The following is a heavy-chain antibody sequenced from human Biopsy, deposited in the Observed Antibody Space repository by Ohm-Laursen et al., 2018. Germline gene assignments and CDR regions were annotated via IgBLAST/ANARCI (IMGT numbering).Heavy chain of an antibody. J-gene: IGHJ4*02. V-gene: IGHV3-33*01. D-gene: IGHD1-26*01. CDR3: ARDRREHYQFDS. CDR1: GFIFKSYG. Sequence: SLRLSCAASGFIFKSYGMHWVRQAPGKGLEWVALIWYDGSDQYYADSVKGRFTISRDNSKNTMYLQMNSLRAEDTAVYYCARDRREHYQFDSWGQGTRVTVSS. CDR2: IWYDGSDQ.